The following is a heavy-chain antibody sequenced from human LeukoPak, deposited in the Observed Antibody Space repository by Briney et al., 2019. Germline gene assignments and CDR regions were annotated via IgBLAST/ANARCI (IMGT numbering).Heavy chain of an antibody. Sequence: GGSLSLSCAASGFTFNNFGMHWVRQAPGKGLEWVAVISTDGNYKHSADSVKGRFNISRDNSKNTLYLQMNSLRVEDTAVYYCAKDRLWFGEKHLDYWGQGTPVTVSS. J-gene: IGHJ4*02. CDR2: ISTDGNYK. D-gene: IGHD3-10*01. CDR1: GFTFNNFG. V-gene: IGHV3-30*18. CDR3: AKDRLWFGEKHLDY.